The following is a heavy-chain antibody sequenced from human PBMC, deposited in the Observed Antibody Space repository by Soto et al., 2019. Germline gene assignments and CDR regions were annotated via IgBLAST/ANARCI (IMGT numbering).Heavy chain of an antibody. CDR3: ARDHRSSTSCYKIHWFDP. Sequence: SVKVSCKASGGTFSSYAISWVRQAPGQGLEWMGGIIPIFGTANYAQKFQGRVTITADESTSTAYMELSSLRSEDTAVYYCARDHRSSTSCYKIHWFDPWGQGTLVTVSS. V-gene: IGHV1-69*13. CDR2: IIPIFGTA. CDR1: GGTFSSYA. J-gene: IGHJ5*02. D-gene: IGHD2-2*02.